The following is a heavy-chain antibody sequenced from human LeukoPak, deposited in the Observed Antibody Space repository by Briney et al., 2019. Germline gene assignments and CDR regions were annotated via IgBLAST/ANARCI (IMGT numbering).Heavy chain of an antibody. CDR1: GGSVRSGGYS. CDR3: ARDNYYGSGRGFDP. V-gene: IGHV4-30-2*01. J-gene: IGHJ5*02. Sequence: SETLSLTCAVSGGSVRSGGYSWSWIRQPPGKGLEWIGYIYHTGSTYYNPSLKSRVTISVDRSKNRFSLKLSSVTAADTAVYYCARDNYYGSGRGFDPWGQGTLVTVSS. D-gene: IGHD3-10*01. CDR2: IYHTGST.